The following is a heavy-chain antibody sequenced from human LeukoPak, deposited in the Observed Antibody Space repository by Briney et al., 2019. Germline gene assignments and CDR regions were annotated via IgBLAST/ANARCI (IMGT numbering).Heavy chain of an antibody. CDR3: VSGFLQWLY. V-gene: IGHV3-7*01. CDR1: GFSFSSYW. Sequence: LTGGSLRLSCAASGFSFSSYWMSWVRQAPGKGLEWVANINPDGSNMLYVDSVKGRFTISRDNAKNSLYLQMNNLRAEDTAVYFCVSGFLQWLYWGQGTLVTVSS. J-gene: IGHJ4*02. CDR2: INPDGSNM. D-gene: IGHD3-3*01.